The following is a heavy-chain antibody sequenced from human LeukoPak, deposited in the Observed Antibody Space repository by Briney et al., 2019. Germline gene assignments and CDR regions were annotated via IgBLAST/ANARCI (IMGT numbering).Heavy chain of an antibody. CDR2: IYYRGST. V-gene: IGHV4-59*01. Sequence: PSETLSLTCTVSGGSISSYYWSWIRQPPGKGLEWIGYIYYRGSTNYNPSLKSRVTISVDTSKNQFSLKRSSVTAADTAVYYCARDSRPGYSSSWYIGPFDYWGQGTLVTVSS. D-gene: IGHD6-13*01. J-gene: IGHJ4*02. CDR3: ARDSRPGYSSSWYIGPFDY. CDR1: GGSISSYY.